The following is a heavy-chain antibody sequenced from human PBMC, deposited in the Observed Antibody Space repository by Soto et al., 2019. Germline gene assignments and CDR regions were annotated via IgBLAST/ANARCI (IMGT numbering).Heavy chain of an antibody. V-gene: IGHV4-39*07. Sequence: SETLSLTCTVSGGSMRRSSYYWGWIRQTPGTGLEWIASISYSGMPYYRHSLKGRVAISLDRSQNQFSLTLKSVTAADTAVYFCARDFERSAIGPWGQGTSVTVSS. D-gene: IGHD3-9*01. CDR2: ISYSGMP. J-gene: IGHJ5*02. CDR1: GGSMRRSSYY. CDR3: ARDFERSAIGP.